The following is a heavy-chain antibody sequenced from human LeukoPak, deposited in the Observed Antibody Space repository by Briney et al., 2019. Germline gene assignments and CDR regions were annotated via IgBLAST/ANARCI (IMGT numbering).Heavy chain of an antibody. Sequence: GASVKVSCKASGYTFTGYYMHWVRQAPGQGLEWMGWINPNSGGTNYAQKFQGRVTMTRNTSISTAYMELSSLRSEDTAVYYCARGQRLVRWAYYYYYYMDVWGKGTTVTISS. V-gene: IGHV1-2*02. CDR2: INPNSGGT. J-gene: IGHJ6*03. CDR1: GYTFTGYY. D-gene: IGHD6-13*01. CDR3: ARGQRLVRWAYYYYYYMDV.